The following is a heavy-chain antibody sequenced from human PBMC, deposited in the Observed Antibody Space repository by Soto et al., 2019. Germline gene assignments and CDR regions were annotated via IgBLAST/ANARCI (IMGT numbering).Heavy chain of an antibody. J-gene: IGHJ5*02. CDR2: IYYSGST. CDR3: ARDRLGYFSSTRCYTDWFDP. V-gene: IGHV4-59*01. D-gene: IGHD2-2*02. Sequence: PSETLSLTCTVSGGSISSYYWSWIRQPPGKGLEWIGYIYYSGSTNYNPSLKSRVTISVDTSKNQFSLKLSSVTAADTAVYYCARDRLGYFSSTRCYTDWFDPWGQGTLVTLST. CDR1: GGSISSYY.